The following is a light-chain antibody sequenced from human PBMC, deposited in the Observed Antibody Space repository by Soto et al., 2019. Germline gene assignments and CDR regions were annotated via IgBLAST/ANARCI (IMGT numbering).Light chain of an antibody. J-gene: IGLJ1*01. CDR2: DVS. V-gene: IGLV2-14*01. CDR1: SSDGGGYSY. Sequence: STLTQPASVTGSPGQSFAISYTRTSSDGGGYSYVSWYQQQPGKAPKLVISDVSNRPSGVSDRFSGSKSGNTASLTISGLQTEDEADYYCGSYTTSSTYVFGTGAKVPS. CDR3: GSYTTSSTYV.